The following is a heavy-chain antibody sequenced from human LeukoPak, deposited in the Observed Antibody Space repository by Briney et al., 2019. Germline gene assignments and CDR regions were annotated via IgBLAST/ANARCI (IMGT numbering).Heavy chain of an antibody. Sequence: GGSLRLSCAASGFTVSNHYMTWVRQAPGKGLEWVSVMYSGGATYYADFARGRFAISRDESENTLYLQMNSLRVEDTAVYFCARDRAANQDWVEFDPWGQGTPVIVSS. D-gene: IGHD3/OR15-3a*01. CDR3: ARDRAANQDWVEFDP. V-gene: IGHV3-66*02. CDR2: MYSGGAT. J-gene: IGHJ5*02. CDR1: GFTVSNHY.